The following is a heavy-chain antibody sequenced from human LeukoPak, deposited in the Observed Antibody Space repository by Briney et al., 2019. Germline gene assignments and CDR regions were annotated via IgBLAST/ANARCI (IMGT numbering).Heavy chain of an antibody. CDR3: ARAAGFRYYVDY. CDR2: IYSGGST. J-gene: IGHJ4*02. CDR1: GFTVSSNY. Sequence: GGSLRLSCAASGFTVSSNYMSWVRQAPGKGLEWVSVIYSGGSTYYADSVKGRFTISRDNSKNTLYLRMNSLRAEDTAVYYCARAAGFRYYVDYWGQGTLVTVSS. D-gene: IGHD3-16*02. V-gene: IGHV3-66*01.